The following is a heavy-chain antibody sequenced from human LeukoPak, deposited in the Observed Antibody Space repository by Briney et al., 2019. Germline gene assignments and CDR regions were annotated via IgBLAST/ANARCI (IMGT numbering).Heavy chain of an antibody. V-gene: IGHV1-18*01. CDR2: ISAYNGNT. Sequence: ASVKVSCKASGYTFTSYGISWVRQAPGQGLEWMGWISAYNGNTNYAQKRQGRVTMTTDTSTSTAYMELRSLRSDDTAVYYCARGNLPAFIVGATYYMDVWGKGTTVTVSS. J-gene: IGHJ6*03. CDR3: ARGNLPAFIVGATYYMDV. D-gene: IGHD1-26*01. CDR1: GYTFTSYG.